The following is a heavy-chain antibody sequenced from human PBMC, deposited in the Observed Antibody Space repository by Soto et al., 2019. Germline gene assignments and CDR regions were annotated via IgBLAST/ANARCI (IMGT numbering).Heavy chain of an antibody. J-gene: IGHJ4*02. CDR3: ASLPPGIATF. Sequence: GGSLRLSCAASGFTFSSYSMNWVRQAPGKWLEWVSSISSSSSYIYYADSVKGRFTISRDNAKNSLYLQMNSLRAEDTAVYYCASLPPGIATFWGQGXLVTVSS. D-gene: IGHD6-13*01. CDR1: GFTFSSYS. CDR2: ISSSSSYI. V-gene: IGHV3-21*01.